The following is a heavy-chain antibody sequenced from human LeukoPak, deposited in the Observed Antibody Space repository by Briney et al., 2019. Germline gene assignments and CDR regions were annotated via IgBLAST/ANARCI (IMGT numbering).Heavy chain of an antibody. J-gene: IGHJ4*02. CDR1: GYSFTSYW. CDR2: IYPGDSDT. Sequence: GDSLNISCNGSGYSFTSYWIGRVRQMPGKGLEWMGIIYPGDSDTRYSPSFQGQVTISADKSISTAYLQWSRLKASDTAMYYCATRNSGYDLFDYWGQGTLVTVSS. D-gene: IGHD5-12*01. V-gene: IGHV5-51*01. CDR3: ATRNSGYDLFDY.